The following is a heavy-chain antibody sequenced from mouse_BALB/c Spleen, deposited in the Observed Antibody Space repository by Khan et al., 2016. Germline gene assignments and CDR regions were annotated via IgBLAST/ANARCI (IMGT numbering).Heavy chain of an antibody. V-gene: IGHV1-87*01. CDR1: GYTFTSYW. CDR2: IYPGDGDT. J-gene: IGHJ3*01. D-gene: IGHD2-1*01. CDR3: ARGGYGNYVFAY. Sequence: QVQLQQPGAELARPGASVKLSCKASGYTFTSYWMQWVNQRPGQGLQWIGTIYPGDGDTRYTQKFKGKAALTADKSSSTAYMQLSSLASEDSAVYYCARGGYGNYVFAYWGQGTLVTVSA.